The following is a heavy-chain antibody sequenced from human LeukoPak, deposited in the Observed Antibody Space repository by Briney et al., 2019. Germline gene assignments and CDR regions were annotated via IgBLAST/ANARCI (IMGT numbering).Heavy chain of an antibody. CDR3: ARLGNVWFGELSYGMDV. CDR2: IYYSGST. V-gene: IGHV4-39*01. CDR1: GGSISSYY. D-gene: IGHD3-10*01. J-gene: IGHJ6*02. Sequence: SETLSLTCTVSGGSISSYYWGWIRQPPGKGLEWIGSIYYSGSTYYNPSLKSRVTISVDTSKNQFSLKLSSVTAADTAVYYCARLGNVWFGELSYGMDVWGQGTTVTVSS.